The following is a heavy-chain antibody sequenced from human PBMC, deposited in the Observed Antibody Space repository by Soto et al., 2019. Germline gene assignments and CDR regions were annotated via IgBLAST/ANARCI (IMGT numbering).Heavy chain of an antibody. Sequence: SETLSLTCAVYGGSFSGYYWSWIRQPPGKGLEWIGEINHSGSTNYNPSLKSRVTISVDTSKNQFSLKLSSVTAADTAVYYCARVDSSSSRLYYYYMDVWGKGTTDTSP. CDR2: INHSGST. D-gene: IGHD6-6*01. V-gene: IGHV4-34*01. CDR1: GGSFSGYY. CDR3: ARVDSSSSRLYYYYMDV. J-gene: IGHJ6*03.